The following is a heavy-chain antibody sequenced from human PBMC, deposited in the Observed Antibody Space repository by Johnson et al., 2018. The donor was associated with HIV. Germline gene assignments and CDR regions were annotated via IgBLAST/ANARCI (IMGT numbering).Heavy chain of an antibody. CDR1: GFTFSSYA. J-gene: IGHJ3*02. CDR3: AKDRSRLHDAFDI. V-gene: IGHV3-30*04. Sequence: QVQLVESGGGVVQPGRSLRLSCAASGFTFSSYAMHWVRLAPGKGLEWVAVILYDGSDKYYADSVQGRFTISRDNSKNTLYQQMNTLGAEVTAVYYLAKDRSRLHDAFDIWGQGTMVTVSS. D-gene: IGHD5-24*01. CDR2: ILYDGSDK.